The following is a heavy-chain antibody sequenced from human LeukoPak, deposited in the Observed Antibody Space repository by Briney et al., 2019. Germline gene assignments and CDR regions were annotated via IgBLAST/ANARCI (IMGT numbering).Heavy chain of an antibody. Sequence: PGGSLRLSCAASGFTFSSYAMSWVRQAPGKGLEWVSGISSSGGSTYYADSVKGRFTISRDNSKNTLYLQMNSLRAEDTAVYYCATRTQPDYDILTGYSPFDYWGQGTLVTVSS. V-gene: IGHV3-23*01. CDR1: GFTFSSYA. J-gene: IGHJ4*02. CDR3: ATRTQPDYDILTGYSPFDY. D-gene: IGHD3-9*01. CDR2: ISSSGGST.